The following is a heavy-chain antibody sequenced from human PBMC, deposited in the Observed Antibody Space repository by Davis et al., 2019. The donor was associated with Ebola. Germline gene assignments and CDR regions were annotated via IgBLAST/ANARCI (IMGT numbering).Heavy chain of an antibody. J-gene: IGHJ6*02. Sequence: SETLSLTCTVSGGAISSYYWSWIRQPPGKVLEWIGYIYYSGSTNYNPSLKSRVTISVDTSKNQFSLKLSSVTAADTAVYYCAKTSRRLSGMDVWGQGTTVTVSS. D-gene: IGHD2-2*01. V-gene: IGHV4-59*01. CDR2: IYYSGST. CDR1: GGAISSYY. CDR3: AKTSRRLSGMDV.